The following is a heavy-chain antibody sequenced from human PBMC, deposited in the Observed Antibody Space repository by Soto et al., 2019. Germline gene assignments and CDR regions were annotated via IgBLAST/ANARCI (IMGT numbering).Heavy chain of an antibody. CDR2: IDPSDSYT. V-gene: IGHV5-10-1*03. D-gene: IGHD1-26*01. CDR3: AREVIVGATWGNYFDP. Sequence: EVQLVQSGAEVKKPGESLRISCKGSGYSFTNYWITWVRQMPGKGLEWMGKIDPSDSYTNYSPSFQGHVTISTDKSINTAYLQWSSLKASDTAIYYCAREVIVGATWGNYFDPWGQGTLVTVSS. CDR1: GYSFTNYW. J-gene: IGHJ5*02.